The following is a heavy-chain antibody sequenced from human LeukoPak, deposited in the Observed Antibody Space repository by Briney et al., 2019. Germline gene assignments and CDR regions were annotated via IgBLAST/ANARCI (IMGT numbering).Heavy chain of an antibody. CDR3: ARSADPLLWFGELSAFDI. CDR1: GGSISSFY. J-gene: IGHJ3*02. V-gene: IGHV4-59*08. D-gene: IGHD3-10*01. CDR2: IHYSGST. Sequence: SETLSLTCTVSGGSISSFYWSWIRQPPGKGLEWIGYIHYSGSTNYNPSLKSRVTISVDTAKNQFSLKLSSVTAADTAVYNCARSADPLLWFGELSAFDIWGQGTRVTVSS.